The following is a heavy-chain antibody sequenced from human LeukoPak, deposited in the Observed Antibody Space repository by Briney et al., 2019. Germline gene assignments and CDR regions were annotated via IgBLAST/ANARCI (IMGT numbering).Heavy chain of an antibody. J-gene: IGHJ4*02. V-gene: IGHV3-43*02. Sequence: PGGSLRLSCAASGFTFDDYAMHWVRQAPGKGLEWVSLISGDGGSTYYEDSVKGRFTISRDNSKNSLYLQMNSLRTEDTALYYCAKDMMGITFGGGTRGLVDYWGQGTLVTVSS. CDR2: ISGDGGST. CDR3: AKDMMGITFGGGTRGLVDY. CDR1: GFTFDDYA. D-gene: IGHD3-16*01.